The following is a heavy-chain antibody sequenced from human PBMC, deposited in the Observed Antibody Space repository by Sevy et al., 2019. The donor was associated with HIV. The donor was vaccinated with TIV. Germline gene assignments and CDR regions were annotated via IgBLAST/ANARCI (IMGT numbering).Heavy chain of an antibody. CDR1: GFTFSSYG. CDR2: IRYDGRNK. V-gene: IGHV3-30*02. J-gene: IGHJ6*02. D-gene: IGHD6-19*01. Sequence: GGSLRLSCAASGFTFSSYGMHWVRQAPGKGLEWVAFIRYDGRNKYYADSVKGRFTISRDNSKNTLYLQMNSLRGADTAVYYCAKDNQQWLAIYCMDVWGQGTTVTVSS. CDR3: AKDNQQWLAIYCMDV.